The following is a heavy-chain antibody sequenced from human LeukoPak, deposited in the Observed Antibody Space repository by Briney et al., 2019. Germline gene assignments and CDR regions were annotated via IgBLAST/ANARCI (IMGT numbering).Heavy chain of an antibody. J-gene: IGHJ4*02. Sequence: PGRSLRLSCAASGFTFSSYAMHWVRQAPGKGLEWVAVISYDGSNKYYADSVKGRFTISRDNSKNTLYPQMNSLRAEDTAVYYCASPPGSFRDRGQGTLVTVSS. CDR3: ASPPGSFRD. V-gene: IGHV3-30-3*01. CDR1: GFTFSSYA. CDR2: ISYDGSNK. D-gene: IGHD3-10*01.